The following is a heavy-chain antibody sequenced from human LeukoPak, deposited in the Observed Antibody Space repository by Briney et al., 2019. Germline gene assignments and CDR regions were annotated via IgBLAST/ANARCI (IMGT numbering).Heavy chain of an antibody. CDR1: GYTFTGYY. CDR2: INTYNGNT. Sequence: ASVKVSCKASGYTFTGYYMHWVRQAPGQGLEWMGWINTYNGNTYYEQNFQGRVTMTTDTSTSTAYMDLRSLRSDDTAVYYCARAQFILTGSSGPEDFDFWGQGTLVTVSS. CDR3: ARAQFILTGSSGPEDFDF. J-gene: IGHJ4*02. V-gene: IGHV1-18*04. D-gene: IGHD3-9*01.